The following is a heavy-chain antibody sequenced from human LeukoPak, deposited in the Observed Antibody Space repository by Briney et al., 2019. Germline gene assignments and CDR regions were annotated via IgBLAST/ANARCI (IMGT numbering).Heavy chain of an antibody. CDR1: GDSLGGFY. V-gene: IGHV4-34*01. Sequence: SETLSLTCAVDGDSLGGFYWSWIRQSPGKGLEWIGEIHHTGSANHNPTLKSRITLSVDTSKNQLSLNLATVTAADTATYYCARGTCASSYFQYWGQGILVTVSS. CDR2: IHHTGSA. CDR3: ARGTCASSYFQY. J-gene: IGHJ4*02. D-gene: IGHD6-13*01.